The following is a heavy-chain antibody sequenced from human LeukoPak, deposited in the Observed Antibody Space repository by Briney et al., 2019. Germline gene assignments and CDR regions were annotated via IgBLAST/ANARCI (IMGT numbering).Heavy chain of an antibody. Sequence: PGGSLRLSCAASGFTFSSYSMNWVRQAPGKGLEWVSSISSSSSYIYYADSVKGRFTISRDNAKNSLYLQMNSLRAEDTAVYYCARDGQYYDILTGYQTDAFNIWGQGTMVTVSS. V-gene: IGHV3-21*01. CDR3: ARDGQYYDILTGYQTDAFNI. J-gene: IGHJ3*02. D-gene: IGHD3-9*01. CDR2: ISSSSSYI. CDR1: GFTFSSYS.